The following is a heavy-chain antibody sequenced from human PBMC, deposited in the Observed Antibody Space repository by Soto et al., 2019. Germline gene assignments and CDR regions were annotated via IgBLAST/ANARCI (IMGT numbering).Heavy chain of an antibody. J-gene: IGHJ3*02. CDR3: ALSGGAMVTFAYDAFDI. D-gene: IGHD5-18*01. Sequence: QVQLVESGGGVVQPGRSRRLSCAASGFTFSSYGMHWVRQAPGKGLEWVAVISYDGSNKYYADSVKGRFTISRDNSKNTLYLQMNSLRAEDTAVYYCALSGGAMVTFAYDAFDIWGQGTMVTVSS. CDR1: GFTFSSYG. V-gene: IGHV3-30*03. CDR2: ISYDGSNK.